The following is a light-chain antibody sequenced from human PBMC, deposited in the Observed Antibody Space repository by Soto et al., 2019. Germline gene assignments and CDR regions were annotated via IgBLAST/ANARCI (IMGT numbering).Light chain of an antibody. V-gene: IGLV1-40*01. Sequence: QSVLTQPPSVSGAPGQRVTISCTGSSSNIGAGYDVHWYQQVPGTAPKLLIYGNTNRPSGVPDRLSGSKSGTSASLVITGIQAEDEADYYCHSFDSNLSGSIFGGGTKLTVL. J-gene: IGLJ2*01. CDR3: HSFDSNLSGSI. CDR1: SSNIGAGYD. CDR2: GNT.